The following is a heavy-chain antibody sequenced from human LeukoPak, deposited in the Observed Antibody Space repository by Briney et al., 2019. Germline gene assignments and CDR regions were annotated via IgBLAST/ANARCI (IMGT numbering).Heavy chain of an antibody. J-gene: IGHJ1*01. CDR1: GGSISSGSYY. CDR3: ASVAAACTYFQH. D-gene: IGHD6-13*01. V-gene: IGHV4-61*02. CDR2: IYTSGST. Sequence: SETLSLTCTVSGGSISSGSYYWSCIRQPAGKGLEWIGRIYTSGSTNYNPSLKRRVTILVDTTKNQFPLKLSSVTAAYPGVYYCASVAAACTYFQHWGQGALVTVSS.